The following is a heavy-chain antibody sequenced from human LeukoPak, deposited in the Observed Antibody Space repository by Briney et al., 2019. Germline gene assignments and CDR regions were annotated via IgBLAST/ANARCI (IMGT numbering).Heavy chain of an antibody. Sequence: ASVTVSCKASGYTFTSYDINWVRQAPGQGLEWMGIINPSGGSTSYAQKFQGRVTMTRDTSTSTVYMELSSLRSEDTAVYYCARDTVDPHYYYYGMDVWGQGTTVTVSS. CDR2: INPSGGST. D-gene: IGHD3/OR15-3a*01. V-gene: IGHV1-46*01. J-gene: IGHJ6*02. CDR3: ARDTVDPHYYYYGMDV. CDR1: GYTFTSYD.